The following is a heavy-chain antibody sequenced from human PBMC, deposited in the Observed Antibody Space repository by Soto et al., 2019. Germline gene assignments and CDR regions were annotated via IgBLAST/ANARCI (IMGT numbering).Heavy chain of an antibody. J-gene: IGHJ3*02. CDR3: AKERGPDIKATIVGDM. CDR1: GFSFSSSE. Sequence: GGSLRLSCVASGFSFSSSEMNWVRQAPGKGLEWVSYISGSGFIYYADAVKGRFTISRDNAKNSLYLQMNSLRVEDTAVYYCAKERGPDIKATIVGDMWGQGTMVTVSS. D-gene: IGHD5-12*01. CDR2: ISGSGFI. V-gene: IGHV3-48*03.